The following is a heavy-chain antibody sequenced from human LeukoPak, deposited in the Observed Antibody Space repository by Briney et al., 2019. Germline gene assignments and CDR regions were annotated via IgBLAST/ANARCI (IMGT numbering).Heavy chain of an antibody. Sequence: GASVKVSCKASGYTFTGYYMHWVRQAPGQGLEWMGWINPNSGGTNYAQEFQGRVTMTRDTSISTAYMELSRLRSDDTAVYYCARALITMVRGVIISLYYYGMDVWGQGTTVTVSS. CDR1: GYTFTGYY. D-gene: IGHD3-10*01. CDR3: ARALITMVRGVIISLYYYGMDV. CDR2: INPNSGGT. J-gene: IGHJ6*02. V-gene: IGHV1-2*02.